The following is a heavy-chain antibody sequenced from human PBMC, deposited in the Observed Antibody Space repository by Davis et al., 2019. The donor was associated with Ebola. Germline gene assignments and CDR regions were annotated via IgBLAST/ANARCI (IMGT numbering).Heavy chain of an antibody. V-gene: IGHV5-51*01. Sequence: GGSLRLSCKGSGYSFTSYWIGWVRQLPGKGLEWMGIIYPGDSDTTYSPSFQGQVTISADKSISTAYLQWSSLKASDTAMYYCASGYNWFDPWGQGTLVTVSS. J-gene: IGHJ5*02. CDR1: GYSFTSYW. CDR3: ASGYNWFDP. CDR2: IYPGDSDT.